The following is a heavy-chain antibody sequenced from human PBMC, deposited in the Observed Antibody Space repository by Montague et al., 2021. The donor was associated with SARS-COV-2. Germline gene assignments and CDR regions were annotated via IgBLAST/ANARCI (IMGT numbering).Heavy chain of an antibody. CDR1: GGSFSNYN. J-gene: IGHJ3*02. CDR2: VNQSGTT. D-gene: IGHD2-21*01. Sequence: SETLSLTCAISGGSFSNYNWSRIRQLPGKGLVWIGEVNQSGTTINNTSVKSGVIILADTSNYQFYLRLNSVIAADTAVYYCARGRRPVVVPGAGPAGRAFDNWGQGTMVTVSS. CDR3: ARGRRPVVVPGAGPAGRAFDN. V-gene: IGHV4-34*01.